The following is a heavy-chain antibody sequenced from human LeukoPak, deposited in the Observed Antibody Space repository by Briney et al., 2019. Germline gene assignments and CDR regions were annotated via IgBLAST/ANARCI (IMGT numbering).Heavy chain of an antibody. D-gene: IGHD4-17*01. Sequence: SETLSLTCTVSGGSISNYYWSWIRQPAGKGLEWIGRIYTSGSTNYNPSLKSRVTMSVDTSKNQFSLKLSFVTAADTAVYYCARDLVTVTKGFDIGGLGTMVSVSS. CDR2: IYTSGST. CDR3: ARDLVTVTKGFDI. CDR1: GGSISNYY. J-gene: IGHJ3*02. V-gene: IGHV4-4*07.